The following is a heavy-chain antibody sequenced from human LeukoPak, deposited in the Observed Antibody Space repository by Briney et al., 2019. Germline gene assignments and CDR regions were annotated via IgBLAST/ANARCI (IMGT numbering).Heavy chain of an antibody. J-gene: IGHJ4*02. Sequence: SETLSLTCAVYGGSFSGYYWSWIRQPPGKGLEWIGEINHSGSTNYNPSLKSRVTISVDTSKNQFSLKLSSVTAADTAVYYCARYPGPKGFDYWGQGILVTVSS. CDR1: GGSFSGYY. V-gene: IGHV4-34*01. CDR2: INHSGST. CDR3: ARYPGPKGFDY.